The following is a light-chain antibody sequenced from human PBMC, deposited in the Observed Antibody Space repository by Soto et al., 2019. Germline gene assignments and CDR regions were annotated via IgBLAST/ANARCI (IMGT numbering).Light chain of an antibody. Sequence: EIVLTQSPGTLSLSPGERATLSCRASQSVSSSYLAWYQQKPGQAPRLLIYGASTRATGIPARFSGSGSGTEFTLTISSLQSEDFAVYYCQQYNNWPPTWTFGQGIKVDIK. CDR1: QSVSSS. J-gene: IGKJ1*01. V-gene: IGKV3-15*01. CDR2: GAS. CDR3: QQYNNWPPTWT.